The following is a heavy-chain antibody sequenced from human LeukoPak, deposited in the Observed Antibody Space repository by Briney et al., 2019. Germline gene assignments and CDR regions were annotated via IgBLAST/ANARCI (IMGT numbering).Heavy chain of an antibody. CDR1: GFTVSSYS. CDR3: ARDPTAWELHYFDY. Sequence: GGSLRLSCAASGFTVSSYSMNWVRQAPGKGLEWVSSISSSSSYIYYADSVKGRFTISRDNAKNSLYLQMNSLRAEDTAVYYCARDPTAWELHYFDYWGQGTLVTVSS. V-gene: IGHV3-21*01. CDR2: ISSSSSYI. J-gene: IGHJ4*02. D-gene: IGHD1-26*01.